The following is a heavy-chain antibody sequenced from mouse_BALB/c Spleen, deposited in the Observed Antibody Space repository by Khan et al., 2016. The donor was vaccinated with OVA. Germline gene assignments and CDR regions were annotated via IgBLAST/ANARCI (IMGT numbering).Heavy chain of an antibody. CDR2: ILPGSGNT. V-gene: IGHV1-9*01. CDR3: ARGGYGGFAC. J-gene: IGHJ3*01. Sequence: QVQLQQSGAELMKPGASVKISCKATGYTFSSYWIEWVKQRPGHGLEWIGDILPGSGNTNYNEKFRGKATFTADTSSNTAYMQLSSLTSEDSAVYYCARGGYGGFACWGQGTLVTVAA. CDR1: GYTFSSYW. D-gene: IGHD2-2*01.